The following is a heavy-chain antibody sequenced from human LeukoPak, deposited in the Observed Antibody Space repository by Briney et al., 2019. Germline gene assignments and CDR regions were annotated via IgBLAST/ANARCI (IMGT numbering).Heavy chain of an antibody. Sequence: SETLSLTCTVSGGSISSYYWSWIRQPPGKGLEWIGYIYYSGSTNYNPSLKSRVTISVDTSKNQFSLKLSSVTAADTAVYYCALGRVPAARTFGYWGQGTLVTVSS. CDR3: ALGRVPAARTFGY. J-gene: IGHJ4*02. D-gene: IGHD2-2*01. CDR1: GGSISSYY. V-gene: IGHV4-59*01. CDR2: IYYSGST.